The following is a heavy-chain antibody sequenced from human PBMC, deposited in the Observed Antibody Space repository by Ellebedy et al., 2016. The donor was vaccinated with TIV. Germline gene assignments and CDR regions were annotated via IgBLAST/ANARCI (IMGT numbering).Heavy chain of an antibody. D-gene: IGHD3-22*01. J-gene: IGHJ4*02. Sequence: PGGSLRLSCTVSGFTFSSYAIHWVRLAPGKGLEWVTLISYDGSEKYNADSVKGRFTISRDNSKNTVYLQMNSLRAEDTAVYYCAKSAVGHSHGYYFDYWGQGTLVTVSA. CDR1: GFTFSSYA. CDR3: AKSAVGHSHGYYFDY. V-gene: IGHV3-30-3*01. CDR2: ISYDGSEK.